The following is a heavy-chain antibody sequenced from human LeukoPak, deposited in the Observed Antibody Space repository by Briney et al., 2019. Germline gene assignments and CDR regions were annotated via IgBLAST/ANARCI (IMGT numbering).Heavy chain of an antibody. Sequence: ASVKVSCKASGGTFSSYAISWVRQAPGQGLEWMGIINPSGGSTSYAQKFQGRVTMTRDTSTSTVYMELSSLRSEDTAVYYCARGYEFDYWGQGTLVTVSS. D-gene: IGHD1-1*01. CDR1: GGTFSSYA. V-gene: IGHV1-46*01. J-gene: IGHJ4*02. CDR2: INPSGGST. CDR3: ARGYEFDY.